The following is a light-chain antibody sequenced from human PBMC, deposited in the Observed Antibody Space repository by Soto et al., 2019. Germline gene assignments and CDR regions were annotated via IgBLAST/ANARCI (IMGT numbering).Light chain of an antibody. CDR1: QSINNF. V-gene: IGKV1-39*01. CDR2: SAT. CDR3: QQSFSTPQT. Sequence: DIQMTQSSSSLTASLGDRFTITFRASQSINNFLNWYQQKPGQAPKLLMYSATTLLGGVPSRFSGSGSGTDFSLTISSLQPEDFATYYCQQSFSTPQTFGQGTKVDIK. J-gene: IGKJ1*01.